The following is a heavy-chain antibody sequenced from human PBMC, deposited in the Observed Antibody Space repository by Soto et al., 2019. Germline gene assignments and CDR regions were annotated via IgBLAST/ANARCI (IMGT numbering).Heavy chain of an antibody. V-gene: IGHV4-39*01. CDR1: DSSVSSSSYY. Sequence: KPSETLSLTCTVSDSSVSSSSYYWGWIRQPPGKGLEWIGSTYYSGNTYYNPSLKSRVTISLDTSKNQFSLKVDSVTAADTAVYYCGRQQIEAGLDYWGQGTLVTVSS. CDR2: TYYSGNT. CDR3: GRQQIEAGLDY. J-gene: IGHJ4*02. D-gene: IGHD6-25*01.